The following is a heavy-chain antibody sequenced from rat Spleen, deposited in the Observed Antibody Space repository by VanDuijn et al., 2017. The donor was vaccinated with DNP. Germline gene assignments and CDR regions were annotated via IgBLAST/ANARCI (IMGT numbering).Heavy chain of an antibody. V-gene: IGHV5S13*01. D-gene: IGHD1-2*01. J-gene: IGHJ2*01. CDR2: ISPSGDIT. CDR3: ASWAPIAPLSTSNY. CDR1: GFTFSNYG. Sequence: EVQLVESGGGLVQPGRSLKLSCAASGFTFSNYGMAWVRRAPEKGLEWVATISPSGDITYYRDSVKGRFTISRDDARSSLYLQMSSLRSEDTATYYCASWAPIAPLSTSNYWGQGVMVTVSS.